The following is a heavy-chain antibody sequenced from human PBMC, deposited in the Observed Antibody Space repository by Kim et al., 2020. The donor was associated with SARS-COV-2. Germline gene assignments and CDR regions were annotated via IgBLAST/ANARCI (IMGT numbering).Heavy chain of an antibody. D-gene: IGHD1-26*01. CDR2: ISAYNGNT. V-gene: IGHV1-18*01. CDR3: ARENGIVGARWYFDY. Sequence: ASVKVSCKASGYTFTSYGISWVRQAPGQGLEWMGWISAYNGNTNYAQKLQGRVTMTTNTSTSTAYMELRSLRSDDTAVYYCARENGIVGARWYFDYWGQGTLVTVSS. J-gene: IGHJ4*02. CDR1: GYTFTSYG.